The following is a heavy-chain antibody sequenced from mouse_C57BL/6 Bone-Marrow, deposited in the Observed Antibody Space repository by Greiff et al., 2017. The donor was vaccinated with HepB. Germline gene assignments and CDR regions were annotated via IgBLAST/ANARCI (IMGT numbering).Heavy chain of an antibody. D-gene: IGHD2-2*01. V-gene: IGHV1-55*01. CDR3: ARGWLRRRTWFAY. CDR1: GYTFTSYW. CDR2: IYPGSGST. Sequence: QVQLQQPGAEFVKPGASVKLSCKASGYTFTSYWITWVKQRPGQGLEWIGDIYPGSGSTNYNEKFKGKATLTVDTSSSTAYMQLSSLTSEDSAVYYCARGWLRRRTWFAYWGQGTLVTVSA. J-gene: IGHJ3*01.